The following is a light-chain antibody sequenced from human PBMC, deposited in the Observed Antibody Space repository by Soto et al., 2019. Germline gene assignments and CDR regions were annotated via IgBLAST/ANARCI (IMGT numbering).Light chain of an antibody. CDR1: QSVSSY. Sequence: EIVLTQSPGTLSLSPGKRATLSCRASQSVSSYLAWYQQKPGQAPRLLIYGASSRATGIPDRFSGSGSGTAFTLTISSREPEDFAVDYCHQYVSSSRTFGQGTKVEIK. CDR2: GAS. CDR3: HQYVSSSRT. V-gene: IGKV3-20*01. J-gene: IGKJ1*01.